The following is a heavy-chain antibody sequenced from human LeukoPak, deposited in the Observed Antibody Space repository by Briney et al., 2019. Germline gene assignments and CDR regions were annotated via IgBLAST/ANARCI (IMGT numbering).Heavy chain of an antibody. CDR3: AKSDSGWPNYFDC. Sequence: GRSLRLSCAASGFTFSSYGMHWVRQAPGKGLEWVAVISYDGSNKYYADSVKGRFTISRDNSKNTLYLQMNSLRAEDTAVYYCAKSDSGWPNYFDCWGQGTLVTVSS. CDR1: GFTFSSYG. J-gene: IGHJ4*02. V-gene: IGHV3-30*18. CDR2: ISYDGSNK. D-gene: IGHD6-19*01.